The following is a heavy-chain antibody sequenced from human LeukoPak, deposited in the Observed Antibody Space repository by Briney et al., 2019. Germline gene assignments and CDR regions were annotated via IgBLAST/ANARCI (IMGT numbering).Heavy chain of an antibody. V-gene: IGHV3-21*04. D-gene: IGHD4-23*01. CDR3: ARVSRETTVVTGTKDVSFDY. CDR2: ISSSSIYV. J-gene: IGHJ4*02. Sequence: PGGSLRLSCAASGFTFSDYDMNWVRQAPGKGLEWVSSISSSSIYVSYADSVKGRYTISRDNAKNSLYLQMNSLRAEDTAVYYCARVSRETTVVTGTKDVSFDYWGQGTPVTVSS. CDR1: GFTFSDYD.